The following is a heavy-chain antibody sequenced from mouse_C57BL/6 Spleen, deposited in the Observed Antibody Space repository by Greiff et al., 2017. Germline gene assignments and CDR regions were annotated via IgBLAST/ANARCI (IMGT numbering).Heavy chain of an antibody. CDR2: ISSGGDYS. V-gene: IGHV5-9-1*02. CDR1: GFTFSSYA. CDR3: TRDEYGYDWYFDV. Sequence: DVMLVESGEGLVKPGGSLKLSCAASGFTFSSYAMSWVRQTPEKRLEWVAYISSGGDYSYYADTVKGRFTISRDNARNTLYLQMSSLKSEDTAMYYCTRDEYGYDWYFDVWGTGTTVTVSS. J-gene: IGHJ1*03. D-gene: IGHD2-2*01.